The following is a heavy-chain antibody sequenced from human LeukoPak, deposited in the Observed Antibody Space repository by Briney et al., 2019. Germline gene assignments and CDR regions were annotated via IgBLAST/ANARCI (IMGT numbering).Heavy chain of an antibody. CDR3: ASSPGPWVGATVYFQH. D-gene: IGHD1-26*01. Sequence: SETLSLTCTVSGGSISSYYWSWIQQPPGKGLEWIGYIYYSGSTNYNPSLKSRVTISVDTSKNQYSLKLSSVTAADTAVYYCASSPGPWVGATVYFQHWGQGTLVTVSS. CDR1: GGSISSYY. V-gene: IGHV4-59*01. CDR2: IYYSGST. J-gene: IGHJ1*01.